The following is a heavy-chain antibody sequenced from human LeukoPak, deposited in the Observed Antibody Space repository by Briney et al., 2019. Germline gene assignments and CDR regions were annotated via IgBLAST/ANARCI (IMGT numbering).Heavy chain of an antibody. CDR2: IRTKANNYAT. CDR1: GFMFSGSP. J-gene: IGHJ4*02. CDR3: ARPSQYGSGTDSYFDS. D-gene: IGHD3-10*01. Sequence: GGSLRLSCAASGFMFSGSPMHWVRQASGKGLEWVGHIRTKANNYATIYAASVKGRFTISRDDSKNTAYLQMNSLKTEDTAVYYCARPSQYGSGTDSYFDSWGQGTLVTVSS. V-gene: IGHV3-73*01.